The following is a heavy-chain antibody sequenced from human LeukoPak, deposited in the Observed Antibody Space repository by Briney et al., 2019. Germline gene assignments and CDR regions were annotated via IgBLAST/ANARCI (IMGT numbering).Heavy chain of an antibody. CDR3: ARGVAYYDILTGYYIFDY. CDR1: GFTFSSYG. J-gene: IGHJ4*02. CDR2: ISYDGSNK. V-gene: IGHV3-30*19. D-gene: IGHD3-9*01. Sequence: GGSLRLSCAASGFTFSSYGMHWVRQAPGKGLEWVAVISYDGSNKYYADSVKGRFTISRDNSKNTLYLQMNSLRAEDTAVYYCARGVAYYDILTGYYIFDYWGQGTLVTVSS.